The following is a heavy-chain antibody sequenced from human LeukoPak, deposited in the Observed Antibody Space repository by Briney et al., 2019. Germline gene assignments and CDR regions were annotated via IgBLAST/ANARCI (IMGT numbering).Heavy chain of an antibody. V-gene: IGHV1-2*02. D-gene: IGHD3-22*01. Sequence: ASVKVYCKASGYTFIGYYIQWLRQAPREGLELLGWINPNSGGTNYAQKFQGRVTMTRDTSISTAYMELSRLRSDDTAVYYCARSFGHYYDSSGFDYWGQGTLVAVSS. CDR1: GYTFIGYY. CDR2: INPNSGGT. CDR3: ARSFGHYYDSSGFDY. J-gene: IGHJ4*02.